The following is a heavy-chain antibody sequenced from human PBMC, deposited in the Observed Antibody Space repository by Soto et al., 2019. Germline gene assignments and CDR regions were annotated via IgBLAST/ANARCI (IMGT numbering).Heavy chain of an antibody. J-gene: IGHJ4*02. Sequence: QVQLVQSGAEVKKPGASVKVSCKASGYTFTSYGISWVRQAPGQGLEWVGWMSAYNGNTNYAQKLQGRVTITPDTSTSTAYMELRSLRSDDTAVYYYARDAAAGLNDYWGQGTLVTVSS. CDR1: GYTFTSYG. D-gene: IGHD6-13*01. CDR2: MSAYNGNT. V-gene: IGHV1-18*01. CDR3: ARDAAAGLNDY.